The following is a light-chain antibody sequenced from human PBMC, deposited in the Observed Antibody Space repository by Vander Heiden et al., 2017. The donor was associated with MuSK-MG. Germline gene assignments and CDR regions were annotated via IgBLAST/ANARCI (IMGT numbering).Light chain of an antibody. CDR3: QQYTTYPNT. Sequence: DIQMTQSPSSLSASVGDRVTITCRAGQAVGNHLAWFQQKPGTAPKSLIYTASHIHSGVPSRFSGSGSGTEFTLTISSLQPEDFATYYCQQYTTYPNTFGGRTKVEI. V-gene: IGKV1-16*01. CDR1: QAVGNH. J-gene: IGKJ4*01. CDR2: TAS.